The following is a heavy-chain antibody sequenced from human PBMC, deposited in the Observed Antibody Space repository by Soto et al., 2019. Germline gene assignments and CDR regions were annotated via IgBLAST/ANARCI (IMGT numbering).Heavy chain of an antibody. J-gene: IGHJ5*02. D-gene: IGHD2-2*03. CDR3: ERDLDIVVVPAAIGWFDP. CDR1: GYTFTSYG. Sequence: QVQLVQSGAEVKKPGASVKVSCKASGYTFTSYGISWVRQAPGQGLEWMGWISAYNGNTNYAQKLQGRVTMTTDTSTSTAYMELRSLRSDDTAVYYYERDLDIVVVPAAIGWFDPWGQGTLVTVSS. V-gene: IGHV1-18*01. CDR2: ISAYNGNT.